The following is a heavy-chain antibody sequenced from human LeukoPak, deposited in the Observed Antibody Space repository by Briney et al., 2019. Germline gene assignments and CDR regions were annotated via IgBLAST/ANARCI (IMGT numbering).Heavy chain of an antibody. CDR2: IYYSGST. V-gene: IGHV4-31*03. D-gene: IGHD3-22*01. CDR1: GGSISSGGYY. J-gene: IGHJ4*02. CDR3: ARGTNYYDSSGLVDF. Sequence: PSETLSLTCTVSGGSISSGGYYWSWIRQHPGKGLEWIGYIYYSGSTYYNPSLKSRVTISVDTSKNQFSLKLSSVTAADTAVYYCARGTNYYDSSGLVDFWGQGTLVTAAS.